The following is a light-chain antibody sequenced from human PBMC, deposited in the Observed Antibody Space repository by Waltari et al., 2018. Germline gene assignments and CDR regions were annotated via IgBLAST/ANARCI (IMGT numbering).Light chain of an antibody. CDR1: SSTIGNYY. CDR3: ATWDNNLKDVV. J-gene: IGLJ2*01. CDR2: DNN. V-gene: IGLV1-51*01. Sequence: QSVLTHPPSVSAAPGQKVTIPCSGSSSTIGNYYVSWYYHLPGAAPKLLIYDNNKRPSGIPDRFSASKSGTSATLGITGLQIGDEADYYCATWDNNLKDVVFGGGTKLTVL.